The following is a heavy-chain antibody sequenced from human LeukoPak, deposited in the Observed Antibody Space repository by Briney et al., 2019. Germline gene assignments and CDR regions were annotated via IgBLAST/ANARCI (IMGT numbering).Heavy chain of an antibody. V-gene: IGHV7-4-1*02. J-gene: IGHJ4*02. CDR1: GYTFTSYA. Sequence: ASVKVSCKASGYTFTSYAMNWVRQAPGQGLEWMGSINTNTGNPTYAQGFTGRFVFSLDTSVSTAYLQISSLKAEDTAVYYCARGQGSRYFDWSPGYWGQGTLVTVSS. CDR3: ARGQGSRYFDWSPGY. CDR2: INTNTGNP. D-gene: IGHD3-9*01.